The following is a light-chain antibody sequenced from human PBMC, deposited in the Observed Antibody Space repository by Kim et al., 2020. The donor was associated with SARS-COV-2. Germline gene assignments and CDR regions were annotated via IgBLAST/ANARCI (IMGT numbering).Light chain of an antibody. J-gene: IGLJ2*01. Sequence: SYELTQPPSVSVAPGETATIPCGKDNIGSKSVHWYQHKPGQAPMLVISYDNDRPSGIPERFSGSTSRNTASLTITGAQAEDEADYYCNSRDSSGHHVIFGRGTQLTVL. CDR3: NSRDSSGHHVI. CDR1: NIGSKS. CDR2: YDN. V-gene: IGLV3-21*01.